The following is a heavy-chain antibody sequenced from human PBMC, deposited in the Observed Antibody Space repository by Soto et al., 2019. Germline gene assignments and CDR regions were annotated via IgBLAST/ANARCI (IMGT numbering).Heavy chain of an antibody. CDR2: INPNSGGT. CDR1: GYTFTGYY. D-gene: IGHD2-8*02. J-gene: IGHJ6*02. CDR3: ARTGGGNNYYGMDV. V-gene: IGHV1-2*04. Sequence: VASVKVSCKASGYTFTGYYMHWVRQAPGQGLEWMGWINPNSGGTNYAQKFQGWVTMTRDTSISTAYMELSRLRSDDTAVYYCARTGGGNNYYGMDVWGQGTTVTVSS.